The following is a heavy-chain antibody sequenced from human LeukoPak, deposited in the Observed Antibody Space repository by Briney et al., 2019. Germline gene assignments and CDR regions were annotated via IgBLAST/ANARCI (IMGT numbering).Heavy chain of an antibody. V-gene: IGHV3-23*01. CDR3: AKGSSGYFVDL. D-gene: IGHD3-22*01. CDR2: ISNDGGGT. Sequence: GGSLLLSCAASGFIFNNYGLIWVRQAPGKGLEWVSAISNDGGGTNYADFVKGRFTISRYNSKNTLFLQMNSLRAEDTALYYCAKGSSGYFVDLWGQGTLVTVSS. J-gene: IGHJ5*02. CDR1: GFIFNNYG.